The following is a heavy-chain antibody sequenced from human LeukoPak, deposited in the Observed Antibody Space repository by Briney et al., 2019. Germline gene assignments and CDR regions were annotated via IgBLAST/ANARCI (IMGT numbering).Heavy chain of an antibody. D-gene: IGHD1-26*01. CDR1: GGTFSSYA. CDR2: IIPIFGTA. J-gene: IGHJ5*02. CDR3: ASIVGATKNWFDP. V-gene: IGHV1-69*05. Sequence: ASVKVSCKASGGTFSSYAISWVRQAPGQGLEWMGRIIPIFGTANYAQKFQGRVPITTNESTSTAYMELSSLRSEDTAVYYCASIVGATKNWFDPWGQGTLVTVSS.